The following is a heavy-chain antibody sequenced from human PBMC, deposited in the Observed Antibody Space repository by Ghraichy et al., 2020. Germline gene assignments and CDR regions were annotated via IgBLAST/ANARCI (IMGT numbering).Heavy chain of an antibody. J-gene: IGHJ6*02. CDR2: IYSGGST. Sequence: GGSLRLSCAASGFTVSSNYMSWVRQAPGKGLEWVSVIYSGGSTYYADSVKGRFTISRHNSKNTLYLQMNSLRAEDTAVYYCARARGDYSGYPYYYYYGMDVWGQGTTVTVSS. D-gene: IGHD5-12*01. V-gene: IGHV3-53*04. CDR1: GFTVSSNY. CDR3: ARARGDYSGYPYYYYYGMDV.